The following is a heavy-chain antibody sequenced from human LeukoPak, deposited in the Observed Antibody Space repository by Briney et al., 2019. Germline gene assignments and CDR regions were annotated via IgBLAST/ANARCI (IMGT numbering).Heavy chain of an antibody. D-gene: IGHD3-10*01. Sequence: PGGSLRLSCAASRFTFSSYAMSWVRQAPGKGLEWVSAISGSGGSTYYADSVKGRFTISRDNSKNTLYLQMNSLRAEDTAVYYCAKVPHYYYGSGSYQFDYWGQGTLVAVSS. CDR1: RFTFSSYA. CDR3: AKVPHYYYGSGSYQFDY. V-gene: IGHV3-23*01. CDR2: ISGSGGST. J-gene: IGHJ4*02.